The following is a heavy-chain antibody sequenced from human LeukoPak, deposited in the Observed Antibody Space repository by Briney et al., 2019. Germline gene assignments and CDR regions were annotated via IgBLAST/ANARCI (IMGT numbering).Heavy chain of an antibody. D-gene: IGHD3-16*02. CDR3: ARAVKMITFGGVIVNRGYFDY. Sequence: PGGSLRLSCAASGFTFSSYWMSWVRQAPGKGLEWVANINQDGSEKYYVDSVKGRFTISRDNAKNSLYLQMNSLRAEDTAVYYCARAVKMITFGGVIVNRGYFDYWGQGTLVTVSS. V-gene: IGHV3-7*01. CDR2: INQDGSEK. J-gene: IGHJ4*02. CDR1: GFTFSSYW.